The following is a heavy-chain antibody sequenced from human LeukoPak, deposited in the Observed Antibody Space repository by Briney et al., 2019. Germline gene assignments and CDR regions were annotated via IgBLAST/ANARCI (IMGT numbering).Heavy chain of an antibody. CDR3: YGANAEH. CDR2: TNTDGSST. CDR1: GFTFSSYW. V-gene: IGHV3-74*03. Sequence: GGSLRLSCAASGFTFSSYWMHWVRQAPGKGLVWVSGTNTDGSSTMYADSVKGRFTIARDNAKNTLYLQMNSLRAEDTAVYYCYGANAEHWGQGTLVTVSS. D-gene: IGHD4-23*01. J-gene: IGHJ1*01.